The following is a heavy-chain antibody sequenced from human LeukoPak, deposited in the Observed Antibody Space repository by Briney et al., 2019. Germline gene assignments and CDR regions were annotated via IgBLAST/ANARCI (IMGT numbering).Heavy chain of an antibody. V-gene: IGHV1-2*02. CDR2: INPNSGGT. J-gene: IGHJ4*02. Sequence: LGASVKVSCKASGYTFTDYYMHWVRQAPGQGLKWMGWINPNSGGTNFAQKFQGRVAMTRDTSISTAYLELGSLRSDDTAVYFCARARWQLVPYFDSWGQGTLVTVSS. D-gene: IGHD6-6*01. CDR3: ARARWQLVPYFDS. CDR1: GYTFTDYY.